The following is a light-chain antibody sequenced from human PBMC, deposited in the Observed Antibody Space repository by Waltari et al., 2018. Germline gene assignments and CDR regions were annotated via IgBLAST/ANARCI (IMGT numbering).Light chain of an antibody. V-gene: IGLV2-23*01. Sequence: QSALTQPASVSGSPGQSITISCTGTSSDVGSYNFVSWYQQHPGNAPKRMIYEATKRPAGVSDRFSGSKSGNTASLTISGLQAEDEADYYCCSYAGSNTWVFGGGTKVTVL. CDR2: EAT. CDR1: SSDVGSYNF. CDR3: CSYAGSNTWV. J-gene: IGLJ3*02.